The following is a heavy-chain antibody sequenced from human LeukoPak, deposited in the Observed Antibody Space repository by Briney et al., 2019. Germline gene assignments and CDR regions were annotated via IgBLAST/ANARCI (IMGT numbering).Heavy chain of an antibody. CDR1: GFTFSSYG. Sequence: GGSLRLSCAASGFTFSSYGMHWVRQAPGKGLEWVSVIYSGGSTYYADSVKGRFTISRDNSKNTLYLQMNSLRAEDTAVYYCARHSSGWYYFDYWGQGTLVTVSS. V-gene: IGHV3-66*04. J-gene: IGHJ4*02. CDR3: ARHSSGWYYFDY. CDR2: IYSGGST. D-gene: IGHD6-19*01.